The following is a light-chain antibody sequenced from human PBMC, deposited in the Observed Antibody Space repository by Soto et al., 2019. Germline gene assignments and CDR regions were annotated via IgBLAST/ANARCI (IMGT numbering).Light chain of an antibody. J-gene: IGKJ1*01. CDR2: TTS. CDR3: QQYNNWPWT. CDR1: QGIRHD. Sequence: AIRLTQSPSSLSASVGDRVNITCRASQGIRHDLGWYQQKPGQAPKLLIYTTSTLQSGVPSRFSGSGSGTDFTLTISGLQPEDFAVYYCQQYNNWPWTFGQGTKVDIK. V-gene: IGKV1-6*01.